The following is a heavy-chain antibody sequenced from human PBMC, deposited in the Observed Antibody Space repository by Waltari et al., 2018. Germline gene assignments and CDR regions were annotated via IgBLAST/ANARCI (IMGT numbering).Heavy chain of an antibody. CDR3: ARMITFGGVIVIGGVGAFDI. CDR2: FQNTGVS. D-gene: IGHD3-16*02. J-gene: IGHJ3*02. CDR1: GGSVSSYY. Sequence: QVQLQESGPGLVKPSETLSLTCTVSGGSVSSYYWSWIRQPAGKGLEWIGRFQNTGVSNYNPSLKSRVTMSVDTSKNQFSLNLNSVTAADTAVYCCARMITFGGVIVIGGVGAFDIWGQGTMVTGSS. V-gene: IGHV4-4*07.